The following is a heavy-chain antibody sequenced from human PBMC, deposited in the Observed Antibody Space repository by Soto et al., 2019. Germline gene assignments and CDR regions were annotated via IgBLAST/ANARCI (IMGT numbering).Heavy chain of an antibody. J-gene: IGHJ4*02. D-gene: IGHD5-12*01. Sequence: SETLSLTCTVSGGSISTYYWSWIRQPPGKGLEWIGYIYHSGSTYYNPSLKSRVTISVDRSKNQFSLKLSSVTAADTAVYYCARGSRRDGYNIDYWGQGTLVTVSS. CDR1: GGSISTYY. CDR2: IYHSGST. CDR3: ARGSRRDGYNIDY. V-gene: IGHV4-59*12.